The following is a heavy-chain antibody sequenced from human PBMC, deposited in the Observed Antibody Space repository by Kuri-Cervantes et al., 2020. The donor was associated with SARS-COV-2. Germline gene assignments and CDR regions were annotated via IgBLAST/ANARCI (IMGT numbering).Heavy chain of an antibody. CDR1: GGSISTYY. Sequence: GSLRLSCTVSGGSISTYYWSWIRQPPGKGLEWIGYLYYSGSTNYNPSLKSRVTISLDTSKNQFSLKLSSVTAADTAVYYCARQGTGYYGSGSYYNYYYGMDVWGQGTTVTVSS. V-gene: IGHV4-59*01. CDR3: ARQGTGYYGSGSYYNYYYGMDV. J-gene: IGHJ6*02. D-gene: IGHD3-10*01. CDR2: LYYSGST.